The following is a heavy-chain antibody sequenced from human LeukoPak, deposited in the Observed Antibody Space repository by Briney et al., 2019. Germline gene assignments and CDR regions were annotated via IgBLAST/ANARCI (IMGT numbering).Heavy chain of an antibody. CDR3: ARVAERQLWLRSAFDY. CDR2: ISTGSSTI. D-gene: IGHD5-18*01. J-gene: IGHJ4*02. Sequence: PGRSLSLSCAASGFTFSNYTMHWVRQAPGKGLEWVSFISTGSSTIYYADSVKGRFTISRDNAKNSLYLQMNSLRDEDTAVYYCARVAERQLWLRSAFDYWGQGTLVTVSS. V-gene: IGHV3-48*02. CDR1: GFTFSNYT.